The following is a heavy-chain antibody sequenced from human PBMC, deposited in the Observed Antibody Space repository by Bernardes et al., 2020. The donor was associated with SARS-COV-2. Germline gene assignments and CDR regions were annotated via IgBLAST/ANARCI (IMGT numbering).Heavy chain of an antibody. CDR3: ARDSYSGSYSIPYWYFDL. V-gene: IGHV3-64*01. Sequence: GGSLRLSCAASGFTFSYYAIHWVRQAPGKGLECVSSISSNGVNTNYANSVKGRFTISRDNSKNTVYLQMGSLRAEDMAVYYCARDSYSGSYSIPYWYFDLWGGGTLSLSPQ. CDR2: ISSNGVNT. J-gene: IGHJ2*01. CDR1: GFTFSYYA. D-gene: IGHD1-26*01.